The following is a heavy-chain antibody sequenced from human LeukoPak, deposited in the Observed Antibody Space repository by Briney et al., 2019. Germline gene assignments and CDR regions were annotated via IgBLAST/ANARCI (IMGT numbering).Heavy chain of an antibody. V-gene: IGHV1-69*04. D-gene: IGHD1-26*01. Sequence: SVKVSCKASGGTFSSYAISWVRRAPGQGLEWMGRIIPIFGIANYAQKFQGRVTITADKSTSTAYMELSSLRSEDTAVYYCARGGGGSYLFDYWGQGTLVTVSS. CDR1: GGTFSSYA. J-gene: IGHJ4*02. CDR3: ARGGGGSYLFDY. CDR2: IIPIFGIA.